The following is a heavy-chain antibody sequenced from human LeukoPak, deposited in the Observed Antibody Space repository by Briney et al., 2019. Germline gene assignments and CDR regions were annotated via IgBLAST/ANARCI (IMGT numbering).Heavy chain of an antibody. CDR3: ARDGSGSEFFDY. Sequence: TGGSLRLSCAASGFTFSSYSMNWVRQAPGKGLEWVSSISSSSSYIYYADSVKGRFTISRDNAKNSLYLQMNSLRAEDTAVYYCARDGSGSEFFDYWGQGTLVTVSS. V-gene: IGHV3-21*01. J-gene: IGHJ4*02. D-gene: IGHD3-10*01. CDR2: ISSSSSYI. CDR1: GFTFSSYS.